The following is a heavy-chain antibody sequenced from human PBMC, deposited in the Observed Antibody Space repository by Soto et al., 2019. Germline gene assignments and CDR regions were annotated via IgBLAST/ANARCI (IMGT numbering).Heavy chain of an antibody. Sequence: SETLSLTGTVSGVSISGYYWSWIRQPPGKGLEWIGYIFYTGTTHYNPYLKSGVNISTDMSKNQFSLRLSSVTAADTAVYYCARVVVIPTAQANWFDPWGQGTPVTVSS. CDR1: GVSISGYY. V-gene: IGHV4-59*01. D-gene: IGHD2-2*01. CDR2: IFYTGTT. J-gene: IGHJ5*02. CDR3: ARVVVIPTAQANWFDP.